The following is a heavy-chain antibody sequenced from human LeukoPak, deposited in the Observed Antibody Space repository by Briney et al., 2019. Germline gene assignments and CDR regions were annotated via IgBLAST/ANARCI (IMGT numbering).Heavy chain of an antibody. J-gene: IGHJ4*02. V-gene: IGHV3-66*01. D-gene: IGHD1-14*01. Sequence: GGSLRLSCAASGFTVSSNYMSWVRQAPGKGLEWVSVIYSGGSTYYADSVKGRFTISRDNSKNTLYLQMNSLRAEDTAVYYCARRTYHGRRGPSDYWGQGTLVTVSS. CDR2: IYSGGST. CDR1: GFTVSSNY. CDR3: ARRTYHGRRGPSDY.